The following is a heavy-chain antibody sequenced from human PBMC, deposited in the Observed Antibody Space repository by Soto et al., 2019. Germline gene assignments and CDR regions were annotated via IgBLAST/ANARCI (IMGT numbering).Heavy chain of an antibody. J-gene: IGHJ4*02. CDR2: ISSSSSYI. CDR3: AREDYSNFDY. Sequence: PGGSLRLSGAASGFAFSSYSMNWVRQAPGKGLEWVSSISSSSSYIYSADSVKGRFTISRDNAKNSLYLQMNSLRAEDTAVYYCAREDYSNFDYWGQGTLVTVSA. CDR1: GFAFSSYS. V-gene: IGHV3-21*01. D-gene: IGHD4-4*01.